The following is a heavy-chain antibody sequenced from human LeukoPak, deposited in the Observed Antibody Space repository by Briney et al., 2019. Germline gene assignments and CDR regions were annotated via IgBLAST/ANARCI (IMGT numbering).Heavy chain of an antibody. V-gene: IGHV3-7*01. J-gene: IGHJ4*02. CDR1: GFTFSTSW. CDR2: IRGDGNDK. D-gene: IGHD2/OR15-2a*01. CDR3: ATSFSYAFDC. Sequence: GSLTLSCAASGFTFSTSWMTWVRQAPGKGLEWVANIRGDGNDKQYAGSVQGRFSISRDNAKDSVYLQMNSLRAEDTAVYYCATSFSYAFDCRGQGILVTVSS.